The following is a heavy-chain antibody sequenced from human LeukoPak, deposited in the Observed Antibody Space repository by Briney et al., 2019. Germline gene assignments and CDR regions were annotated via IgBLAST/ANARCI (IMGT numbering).Heavy chain of an antibody. CDR3: AATNSGSYYGSDYFDY. CDR2: ISSSSSTI. Sequence: GGSLRLSCAASGFTFSSYSMNWVRQAPGKGLEWVSYISSSSSTIYYADSVKGRFTISRDNAKNSLYLQMNSLRAEDTAVYYCAATNSGSYYGSDYFDYWGQGTLVTVSS. V-gene: IGHV3-48*04. CDR1: GFTFSSYS. J-gene: IGHJ4*02. D-gene: IGHD1-26*01.